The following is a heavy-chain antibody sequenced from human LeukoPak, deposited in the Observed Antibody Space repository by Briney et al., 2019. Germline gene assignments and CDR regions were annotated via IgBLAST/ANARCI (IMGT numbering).Heavy chain of an antibody. CDR2: INHSGST. CDR3: ARDLGSAYGVPRWFDP. CDR1: GGSFSDYY. Sequence: SETLSLTCAVYGGSFSDYYWSWIRQPPGKGLEWIGEINHSGSTNYNPSLKSRVTISVDTSKNQFSLKLSSVTAADTAVYYCARDLGSAYGVPRWFDPWGQGTLVTVFS. J-gene: IGHJ5*02. V-gene: IGHV4-34*01. D-gene: IGHD4-17*01.